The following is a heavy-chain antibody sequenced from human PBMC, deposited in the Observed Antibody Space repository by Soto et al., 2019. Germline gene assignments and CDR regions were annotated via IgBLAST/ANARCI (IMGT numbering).Heavy chain of an antibody. CDR3: AREPGSGWHSDGYYGMDV. J-gene: IGHJ6*02. Sequence: ASVKVSCKASGYIFTTYGTSWVRLAPGQGLEWMGWVSTYNDNTNYAQKLQARVTMTTDTSTSTAYMEMRSLRSDDTAVYYCAREPGSGWHSDGYYGMDVWGQGTTVTVSS. CDR1: GYIFTTYG. CDR2: VSTYNDNT. D-gene: IGHD6-19*01. V-gene: IGHV1-18*01.